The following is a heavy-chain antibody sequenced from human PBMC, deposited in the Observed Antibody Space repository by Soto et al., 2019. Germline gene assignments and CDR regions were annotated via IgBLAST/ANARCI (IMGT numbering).Heavy chain of an antibody. CDR1: GGSVSSGSYY. V-gene: IGHV4-61*01. J-gene: IGHJ4*02. Sequence: SETLSLTCTVSGGSVSSGSYYWSWIRQPPGKGLEWIGYIYYSGSTNYNPSLKSRFTISVDTSKNQFSLKLSSVTAADTAVYYCARHNKSYYFDYWGQGTLVTVSS. CDR2: IYYSGST. CDR3: ARHNKSYYFDY.